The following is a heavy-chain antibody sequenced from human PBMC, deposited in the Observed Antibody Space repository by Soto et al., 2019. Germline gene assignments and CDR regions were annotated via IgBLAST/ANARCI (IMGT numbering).Heavy chain of an antibody. CDR3: ARVSKQYGMDV. CDR1: GYSFTSYG. V-gene: IGHV1-18*01. CDR2: ISTFNGDT. J-gene: IGHJ6*02. Sequence: QVHLLQSGAELKKRGASVEVSCQASGYSFTSYGISSVRQAPGQGLQWMGRISTFNGDTNYAQNGQGRVTMTTDTPTTTTYMELRSLVSDDTAVYYCARVSKQYGMDVWGQGTTVTVSS.